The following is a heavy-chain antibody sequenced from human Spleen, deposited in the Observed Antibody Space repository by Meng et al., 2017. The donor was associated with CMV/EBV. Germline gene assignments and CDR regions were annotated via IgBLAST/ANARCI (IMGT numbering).Heavy chain of an antibody. Sequence: SVKVSCKASGGTFSSYAISWVRQAPGHGLEWMGGVVPVFGTPNYPQKFQGRVTITTDESTTTAYMELSSLRSEDTAVYYCARAPAHYYDSSGYSPAAFDIWDQGTMVTVSS. CDR2: VVPVFGTP. CDR1: GGTFSSYA. D-gene: IGHD3-22*01. CDR3: ARAPAHYYDSSGYSPAAFDI. V-gene: IGHV1-69*05. J-gene: IGHJ3*02.